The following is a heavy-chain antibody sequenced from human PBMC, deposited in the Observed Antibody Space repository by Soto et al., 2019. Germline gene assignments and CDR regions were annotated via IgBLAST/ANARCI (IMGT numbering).Heavy chain of an antibody. Sequence: TPGKGLEWIGSIYYSGSTYYNPSLKSRVTISVDTSKNQFSLKLNSVTAADTAVYYCASRHSSPYFDYWGQGTLV. CDR2: IYYSGST. CDR3: ASRHSSPYFDY. J-gene: IGHJ4*02. D-gene: IGHD6-13*01. V-gene: IGHV4-30-4*01.